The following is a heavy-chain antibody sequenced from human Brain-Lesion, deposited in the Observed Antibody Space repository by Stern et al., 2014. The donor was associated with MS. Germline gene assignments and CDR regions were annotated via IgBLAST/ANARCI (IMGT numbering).Heavy chain of an antibody. D-gene: IGHD2-2*01. CDR1: GYTFTNYY. V-gene: IGHV1-46*03. Sequence: QVQLLESGAEVKKPGASVKVSCKASGYTFTNYYIHWVRQAPGQGLESMGIINPSGDTTTYSQTFQGRVTMTRDTSTSTVYMELSSLRSEDTAVYYCARELGHQLISDAFDIWGQGTMVTVSS. CDR3: ARELGHQLISDAFDI. CDR2: INPSGDTT. J-gene: IGHJ3*02.